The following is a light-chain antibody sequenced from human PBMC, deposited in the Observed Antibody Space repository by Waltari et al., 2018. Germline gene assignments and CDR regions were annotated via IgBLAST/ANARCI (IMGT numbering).Light chain of an antibody. Sequence: DIVMTQSPDFLAVSLGERATINCKSSQSLFSTSNSKTNISWYQQKPGQPPTLLIYWASTRGSGVPDRLSGSGSGTDFTLTISSLQAEDVAVYYCHHYYIPPLTFGQGTRLEIK. J-gene: IGKJ5*01. CDR3: HHYYIPPLT. CDR2: WAS. V-gene: IGKV4-1*01. CDR1: QSLFSTSNSKTN.